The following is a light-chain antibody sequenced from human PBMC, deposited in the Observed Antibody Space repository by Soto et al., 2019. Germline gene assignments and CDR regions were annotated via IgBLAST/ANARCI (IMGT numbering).Light chain of an antibody. CDR2: WAS. V-gene: IGKV4-1*01. Sequence: DIVMTQSPDSLAVSLGERATINCKSSQSVLYSSNNKDYLAWYQQKPGQPPKLLIYWASTRESGVPDRSSGSGSGTDFTLTISSLRAEDVAVYYCQQYYSAPLPFGGGTKVEIK. CDR3: QQYYSAPLP. CDR1: QSVLYSSNNKDY. J-gene: IGKJ4*01.